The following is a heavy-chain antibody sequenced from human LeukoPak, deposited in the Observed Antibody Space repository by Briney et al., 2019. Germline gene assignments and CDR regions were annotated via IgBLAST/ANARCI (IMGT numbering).Heavy chain of an antibody. CDR1: GGSISSSSYY. Sequence: SETLSLTCTVSGGSISSSSYYWGWIRQPPGKGLEWIGSIYYSGSTYYNPSLKSRVTISVDTSKNQFSLKLSSVTAADTAVYYRARLSRGLTYYYDSSGFFFDYWGQGTLVTVSS. CDR2: IYYSGST. J-gene: IGHJ4*02. D-gene: IGHD3-22*01. V-gene: IGHV4-39*01. CDR3: ARLSRGLTYYYDSSGFFFDY.